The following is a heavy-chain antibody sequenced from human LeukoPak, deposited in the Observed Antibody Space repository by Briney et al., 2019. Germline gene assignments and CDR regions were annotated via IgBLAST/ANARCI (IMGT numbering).Heavy chain of an antibody. Sequence: SETLPLTCAVSGDSINSTNWWSWVRQPPGKGLEWIGTIHHSGSTHYNPSLKSRVTMSVDKSKNQFSLNLSSVTAADTAVYYCAREDSSSWAYWYLDLWGRGTLVTVSS. CDR3: AREDSSSWAYWYLDL. CDR1: GDSINSTNW. J-gene: IGHJ2*01. V-gene: IGHV4-4*02. CDR2: IHHSGST. D-gene: IGHD6-13*01.